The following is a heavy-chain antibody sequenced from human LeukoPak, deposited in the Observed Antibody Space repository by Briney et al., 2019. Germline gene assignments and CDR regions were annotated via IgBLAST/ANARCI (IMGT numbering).Heavy chain of an antibody. J-gene: IGHJ4*02. CDR1: GFTVSSNS. CDR2: IFSST. CDR3: ANLLRWEPY. Sequence: GGSLRLSCTVSGFTVSSNSMSWVRQAPGKGLEWVSFIFSSTHYSDSVKGRFTISRDNSKNTLYLQMNSLRAEDTAVYYCANLLRWEPYWGQGTLVTVSS. V-gene: IGHV3-53*01. D-gene: IGHD4-23*01.